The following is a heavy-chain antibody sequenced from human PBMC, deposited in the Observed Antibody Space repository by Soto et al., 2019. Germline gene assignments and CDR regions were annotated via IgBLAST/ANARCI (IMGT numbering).Heavy chain of an antibody. V-gene: IGHV3-64D*06. J-gene: IGHJ5*02. CDR1: GFTFSEYS. CDR3: VKVSTFYDILTGYYSTNFFDP. Sequence: PGGSLRLSCSASGFTFSEYSMHWVRQAPGKGLQYVSTISSDGDITYYADSVKGRFTISRDNSKNTLYLQMNSLRPEDTAVYYCVKVSTFYDILTGYYSTNFFDPWGQGPLVTVSS. CDR2: ISSDGDIT. D-gene: IGHD3-9*01.